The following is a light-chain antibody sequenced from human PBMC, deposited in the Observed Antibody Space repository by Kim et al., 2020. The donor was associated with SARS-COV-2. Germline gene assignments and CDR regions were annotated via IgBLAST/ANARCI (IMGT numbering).Light chain of an antibody. CDR3: NSYTKSATLE. V-gene: IGLV2-14*01. CDR1: SSDVCAYNY. CDR2: EVN. Sequence: QSALTQPASVSGSPGQSITISCTGTSSDVCAYNYVSWYQHHPGKAPKLMIYEVNNRPSGVSNRFSGSKSGNTASLTISGLQAEDEADYYCNSYTKSATLEFGGGTKVTVL. J-gene: IGLJ3*02.